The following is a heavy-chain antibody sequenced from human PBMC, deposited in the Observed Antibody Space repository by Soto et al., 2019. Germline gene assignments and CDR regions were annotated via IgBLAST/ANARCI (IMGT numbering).Heavy chain of an antibody. CDR1: GGTFKNCV. Sequence: QVQVVQSGVEVRRPGSSVKVSCKASGGTFKNCVISWGRQAPGQGLEWMGGIIPLFGTTDCAQRFQGRLTITPDESTTTAYMELSRLRSEDTATYYCAAELGFGKLSVVWGQGTTVIVSS. J-gene: IGHJ6*02. D-gene: IGHD3-10*01. CDR2: IIPLFGTT. V-gene: IGHV1-69*01. CDR3: AAELGFGKLSVV.